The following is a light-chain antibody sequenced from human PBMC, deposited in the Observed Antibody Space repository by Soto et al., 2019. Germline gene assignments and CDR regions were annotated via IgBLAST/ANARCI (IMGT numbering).Light chain of an antibody. CDR1: QSLLYSDGKTY. CDR2: EVS. Sequence: DIVMTQTPLSLSVTPGQPASISCKSSQSLLYSDGKTYLSWYLQKPGQPPHLLIYEVSNRFSGVPERFSGRGSGTDFTLRISRVEAEDFGVYSCMQSVQLPLTFGGGTTVEIK. V-gene: IGKV2D-29*01. J-gene: IGKJ4*01. CDR3: MQSVQLPLT.